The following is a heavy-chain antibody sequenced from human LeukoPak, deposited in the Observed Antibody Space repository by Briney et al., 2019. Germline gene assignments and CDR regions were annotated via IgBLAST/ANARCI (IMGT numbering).Heavy chain of an antibody. Sequence: GASVEVSCKASGYTFTSYGISWVRQAPGQGLEWMGWISAYNGNTNYAQKLQGRVTMTTDTSTSTAYMELRSLRSDDTAVYYCARYEISSGYYYGRSSIHYFDYWGQGTLVTVSS. CDR1: GYTFTSYG. V-gene: IGHV1-18*01. CDR2: ISAYNGNT. D-gene: IGHD3-22*01. CDR3: ARYEISSGYYYGRSSIHYFDY. J-gene: IGHJ4*02.